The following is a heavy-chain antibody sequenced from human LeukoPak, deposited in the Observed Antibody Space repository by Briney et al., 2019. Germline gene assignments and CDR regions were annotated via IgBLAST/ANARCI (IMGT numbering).Heavy chain of an antibody. CDR1: GFTFSIYS. CDR3: ARGFHQGRFDY. Sequence: GGSLRLSCAASGFTFSIYSMNWVRQAPGKGLEWVSSISSSSSYIYYADSVKGRFTISRDNAKNSLYLQMNSLRAEDTAVYYCARGFHQGRFDYWGQGTLVTVSS. J-gene: IGHJ4*02. V-gene: IGHV3-21*01. D-gene: IGHD3-3*01. CDR2: ISSSSSYI.